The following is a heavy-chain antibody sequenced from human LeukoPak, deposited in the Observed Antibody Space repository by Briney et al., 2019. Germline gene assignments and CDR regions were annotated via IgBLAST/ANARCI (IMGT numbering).Heavy chain of an antibody. V-gene: IGHV3-48*01. Sequence: GGSLRLSCAASGFTFDSYSMNWVRQAPGKGLEWVSYISGSSRTIYYADSVQGRFTISRDNAKNSLYLQMSSLRAEDTALCYCAREPLDYWGQGTLVTVSS. J-gene: IGHJ4*02. CDR2: ISGSSRTI. CDR3: AREPLDY. CDR1: GFTFDSYS.